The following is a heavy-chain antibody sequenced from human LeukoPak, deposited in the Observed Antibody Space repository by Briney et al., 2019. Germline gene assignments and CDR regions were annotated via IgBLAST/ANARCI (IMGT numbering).Heavy chain of an antibody. CDR1: GYTFNIYW. Sequence: GESLKISCKGSGYTFNIYWIGWVRQMPGKGLDWMGSIYPGDSETIYSPSFQGQVTMSVDKSINTVYLQWSGLKASDHAIYYCARLLGAPDYSSHFDSWGQGTLVTVSS. CDR2: IYPGDSET. D-gene: IGHD3-9*01. CDR3: ARLLGAPDYSSHFDS. J-gene: IGHJ4*02. V-gene: IGHV5-51*01.